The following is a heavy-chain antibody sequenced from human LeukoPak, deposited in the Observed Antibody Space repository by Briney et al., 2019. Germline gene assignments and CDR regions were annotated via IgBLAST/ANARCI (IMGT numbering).Heavy chain of an antibody. Sequence: QPGGSLRLSCAVSGFTVSSTFMSWVRQAPGKGLEWISVIYSGGSTYYADSVKGRFTISRDNSKNTLYVQMNSLRAEDTAVYYCAKVSSGSYINYYSDSWGQGSLVTVSS. D-gene: IGHD1-26*01. CDR1: GFTVSSTF. CDR2: IYSGGST. J-gene: IGHJ4*02. V-gene: IGHV3-53*01. CDR3: AKVSSGSYINYYSDS.